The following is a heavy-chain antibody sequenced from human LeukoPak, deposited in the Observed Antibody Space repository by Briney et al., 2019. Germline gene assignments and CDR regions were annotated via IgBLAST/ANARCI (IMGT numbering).Heavy chain of an antibody. CDR1: GYTFTGYY. CDR3: ARGSMENPNWFDP. D-gene: IGHD1-1*01. Sequence: ASVKVSCKASGYTFTGYYMHWVRQAPGQGLEWMGWINPNSGGTNYAQKFQGRVTMTRDTSISTAYMDLSRLRSDDTAVYFCARGSMENPNWFDPWGQGTLVTVSS. J-gene: IGHJ5*02. CDR2: INPNSGGT. V-gene: IGHV1-2*02.